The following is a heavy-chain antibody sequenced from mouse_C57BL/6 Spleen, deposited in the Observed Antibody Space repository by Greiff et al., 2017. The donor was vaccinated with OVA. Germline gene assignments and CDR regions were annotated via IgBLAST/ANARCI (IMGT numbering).Heavy chain of an antibody. D-gene: IGHD2-3*01. CDR1: GYTFTDYY. Sequence: VQLQQSGPELVKPGASVKISCKASGYTFTDYYMNWVKQSHGKSLEWIGDINPNNGGTSYNQKFKGKATLTVDKSSSTAYMELRSLTSEDSAVSYCARFYDGYSYWYFDVWGTGTTVTVSS. J-gene: IGHJ1*03. CDR2: INPNNGGT. V-gene: IGHV1-26*01. CDR3: ARFYDGYSYWYFDV.